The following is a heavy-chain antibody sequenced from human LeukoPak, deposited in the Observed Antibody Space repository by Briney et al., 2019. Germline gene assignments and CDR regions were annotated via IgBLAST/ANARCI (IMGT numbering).Heavy chain of an antibody. J-gene: IGHJ5*02. CDR1: GGSFSGYY. CDR2: INHSGST. V-gene: IGHV4-34*01. Sequence: SETLSLTCAVYGGSFSGYYWSWIRQPPGKGLEWIGEINHSGSTNYNPSLKSRVTISVDTSKNQFSLKLSSVTAADTAVYYCARTLTLPNKWLRIACGSSWFDPWGQGTLVTVSS. CDR3: ARTLTLPNKWLRIACGSSWFDP. D-gene: IGHD5-12*01.